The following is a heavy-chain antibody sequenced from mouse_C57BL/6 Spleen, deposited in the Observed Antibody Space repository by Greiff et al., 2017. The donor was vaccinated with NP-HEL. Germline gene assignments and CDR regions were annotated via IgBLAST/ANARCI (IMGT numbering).Heavy chain of an antibody. Sequence: QVQLKQSGAELARPGASVKMSCKASGYTFTSYTMHWVKQRPGQGLEWIGYINPSSGYTKYNQKFKDKATLTADKSSSTAYMQLSSLTSEDSAVYYCARRGDYYGSSYGYFDVWGTGTTVTVSS. CDR2: INPSSGYT. J-gene: IGHJ1*03. V-gene: IGHV1-4*01. D-gene: IGHD1-1*01. CDR3: ARRGDYYGSSYGYFDV. CDR1: GYTFTSYT.